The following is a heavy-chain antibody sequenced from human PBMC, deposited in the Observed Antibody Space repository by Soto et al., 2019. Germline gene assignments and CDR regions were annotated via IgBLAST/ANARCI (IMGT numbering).Heavy chain of an antibody. Sequence: GGSLRLSCSASQFIFRSYTMYWVRQAPGKGLEYVSAISADGIIMYDADSVKRRFTISRDNSKNRLYLQMSSLRAEDSAMYYCVKGGYKYGYTAFDVGGQGTMVTVS. CDR2: ISADGIIM. D-gene: IGHD5-18*01. V-gene: IGHV3-64D*09. J-gene: IGHJ3*01. CDR3: VKGGYKYGYTAFDV. CDR1: QFIFRSYT.